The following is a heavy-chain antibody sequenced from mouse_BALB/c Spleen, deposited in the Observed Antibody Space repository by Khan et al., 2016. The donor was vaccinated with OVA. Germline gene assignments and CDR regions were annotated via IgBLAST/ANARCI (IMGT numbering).Heavy chain of an antibody. CDR3: ASLEDI. Sequence: QVQLKESGPGLVAPSQSLSLTCTVSGFSLTSYGVHWVRQPPGKGLEWLGVIWAGGSTNYNSALMSRLSISKDNSKSQVFLKRNSLQTDDNAMDDCASLEDIWGQGTTLTGSS. CDR1: GFSLTSYG. D-gene: IGHD1-3*01. J-gene: IGHJ2*01. V-gene: IGHV2-9*02. CDR2: IWAGGST.